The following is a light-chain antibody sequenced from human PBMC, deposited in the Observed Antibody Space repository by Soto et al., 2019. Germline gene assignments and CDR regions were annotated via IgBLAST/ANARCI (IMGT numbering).Light chain of an antibody. CDR2: LNS. V-gene: IGKV2-28*01. CDR3: MQALQTPPT. Sequence: DIVMTQSPLSLPVTPGDPASISCSSSQSLLHSNGYNYLDWYLQKPGQSPQLLIYLNSNRASGVPDRFSGSGSGTDFTLKISRVEAEDVGVYYCMQALQTPPTFGQGTRLEI. J-gene: IGKJ5*01. CDR1: QSLLHSNGYNY.